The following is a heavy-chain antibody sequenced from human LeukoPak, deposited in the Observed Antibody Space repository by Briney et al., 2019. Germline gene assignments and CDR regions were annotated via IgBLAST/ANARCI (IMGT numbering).Heavy chain of an antibody. J-gene: IGHJ4*02. D-gene: IGHD3-10*01. V-gene: IGHV1-3*01. CDR1: GYTFTSYA. CDR2: INAGNGNT. CDR3: ARLKVRGVIIQGFDY. Sequence: ASVKVSCKASGYTFTSYAMHWVRQAPGQRLEWMGWINAGNGNTKYSQKFQDRVTITRDTSASTAYMELSSLRSEDTAVHYCARLKVRGVIIQGFDYWGQGTLVTVSS.